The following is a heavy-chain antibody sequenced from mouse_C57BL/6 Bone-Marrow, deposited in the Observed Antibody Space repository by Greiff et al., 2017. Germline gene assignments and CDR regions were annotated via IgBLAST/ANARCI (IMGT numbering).Heavy chain of an antibody. CDR3: ASDYSWFAY. J-gene: IGHJ3*01. CDR1: GFTFSCYG. CDR2: LSSGGSYT. V-gene: IGHV5-6*01. Sequence: EVQLQESGGDLVKPGGSLKLSCAASGFTFSCYGMSWVRQTPDKRLEWVATLSSGGSYTYYPDSVKGRVTISRHNAKNTLDLQMSSLKSEDTAMYYFASDYSWFAYWGQATLVTVSA. D-gene: IGHD2-4*01.